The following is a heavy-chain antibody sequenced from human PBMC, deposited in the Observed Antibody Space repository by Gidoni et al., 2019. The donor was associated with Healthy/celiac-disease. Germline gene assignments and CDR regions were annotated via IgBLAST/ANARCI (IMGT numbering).Heavy chain of an antibody. D-gene: IGHD3-9*01. CDR3: AREPPYYDILTGIDY. V-gene: IGHV3-74*01. J-gene: IGHJ4*02. Sequence: EVQLVESGGGLVQPGGSLRLSCAASGFTFSSYWMHWVRQAPGKGLVWVSRINSDGSSTSYADSVKGRFTISRDNAKNTLYLQMNSLRAEDTAVYYCAREPPYYDILTGIDYWGQGTLVTVSS. CDR2: INSDGSST. CDR1: GFTFSSYW.